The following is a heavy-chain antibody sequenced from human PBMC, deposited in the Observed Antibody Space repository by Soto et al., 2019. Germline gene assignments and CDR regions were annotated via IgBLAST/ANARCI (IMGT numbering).Heavy chain of an antibody. D-gene: IGHD3-10*01. CDR3: ASSYGSGYRAFDY. Sequence: QVQLVQSGAEVKKPGSSVRVSCKASGDTFSFYSINWVRQAPGLGREWMGRINPILSMSNYAQRFQGRVTVTADKSTRTAYMELSSLRSEDTAMYYCASSYGSGYRAFDYWGQGALVTVSS. CDR1: GDTFSFYS. V-gene: IGHV1-69*02. J-gene: IGHJ4*02. CDR2: INPILSMS.